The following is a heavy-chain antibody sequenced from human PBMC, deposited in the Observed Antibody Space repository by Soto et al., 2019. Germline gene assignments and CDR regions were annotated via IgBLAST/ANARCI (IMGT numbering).Heavy chain of an antibody. CDR1: GFTVRANY. J-gene: IGHJ4*02. Sequence: EVQLVESGGGLIQPGGSLRLSCAVSGFTVRANYMSWVRQAPGKGLAWGSVIYSGGTTYYADSVKCRFIISRDISKNTLYLQMNNLRAEDTAVYYCHGYGYWGQGTLVTVSS. D-gene: IGHD5-12*01. CDR3: HGYGY. V-gene: IGHV3-53*01. CDR2: IYSGGTT.